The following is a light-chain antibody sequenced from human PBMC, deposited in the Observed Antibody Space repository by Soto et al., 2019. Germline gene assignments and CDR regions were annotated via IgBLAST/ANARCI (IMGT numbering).Light chain of an antibody. CDR1: QSVSSY. V-gene: IGKV3-11*01. CDR3: QQRSKT. Sequence: EIVLTQSPATLSLSPGERATLSCRASQSVSSYLAWYQQKPGQAPRLLIYDASNRATGIPARFSGSGSGTDFTLTISSLEPEDFAVYYCQQRSKTFGGGTKAEIK. CDR2: DAS. J-gene: IGKJ4*01.